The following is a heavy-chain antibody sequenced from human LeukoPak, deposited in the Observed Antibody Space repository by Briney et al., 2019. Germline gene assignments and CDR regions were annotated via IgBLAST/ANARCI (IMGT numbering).Heavy chain of an antibody. CDR2: ITGSGSHL. V-gene: IGHV3-21*01. CDR1: GFTFSSYS. Sequence: GGSLRLSCAASGFTFSSYSMNWVRQAPGKGLEWVSSITGSGSHLYYAGSVQGRFTISRDNAKNSLFLQMNSLRAEDTAVYYCARDLPTFDYDSSGYPYYFDYWGQGTLVTVSS. D-gene: IGHD3-22*01. J-gene: IGHJ4*02. CDR3: ARDLPTFDYDSSGYPYYFDY.